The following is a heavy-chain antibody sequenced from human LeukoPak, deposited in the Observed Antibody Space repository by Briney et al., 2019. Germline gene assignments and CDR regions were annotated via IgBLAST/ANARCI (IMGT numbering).Heavy chain of an antibody. CDR2: VYYSGST. Sequence: SETLSLTCVVSGGSVSGYYWGWIRQPPGRGLEWIGYVYYSGSTNYNPSFKSRIIISVDTSRNQFSLQLSSVTAADTAVYYCASSHSSGWYQGFDYWGQGTLVTVSS. CDR3: ASSHSSGWYQGFDY. V-gene: IGHV4-59*02. CDR1: GGSVSGYY. J-gene: IGHJ4*02. D-gene: IGHD6-19*01.